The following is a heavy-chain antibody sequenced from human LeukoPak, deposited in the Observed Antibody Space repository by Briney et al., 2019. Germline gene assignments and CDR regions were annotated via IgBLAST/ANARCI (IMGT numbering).Heavy chain of an antibody. CDR2: INRNGGAI. D-gene: IGHD6-19*01. J-gene: IGHJ4*02. Sequence: GGSLRLSCSASGFTFAEYSMHWVRQAPGKGLEWVSVINRNGGAIQYADSVKGRFIISRDNSKNSLYLQMNSLRTEDTALYYCTKEHSSGWPTIDCWGQGTLVTVSS. CDR1: GFTFAEYS. CDR3: TKEHSSGWPTIDC. V-gene: IGHV3-43*01.